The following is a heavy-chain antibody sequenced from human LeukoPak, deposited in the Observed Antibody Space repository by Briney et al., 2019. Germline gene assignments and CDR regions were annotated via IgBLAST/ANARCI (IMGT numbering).Heavy chain of an antibody. Sequence: PSETLSLTCTVSDDSISDYYRGWIRQPPGKGLEWIGYFHNSGTSTYNPSLKSRVTISADTSKNQFSLKLNSLATADTAVYYCTRGAGWLIDYWGQGILVTVSS. V-gene: IGHV4-59*01. D-gene: IGHD3-16*01. CDR3: TRGAGWLIDY. CDR1: DDSISDYY. CDR2: FHNSGTS. J-gene: IGHJ4*02.